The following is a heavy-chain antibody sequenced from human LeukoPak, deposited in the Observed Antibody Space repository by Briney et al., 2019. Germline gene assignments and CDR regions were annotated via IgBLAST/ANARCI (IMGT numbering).Heavy chain of an antibody. V-gene: IGHV1-69*06. D-gene: IGHD2-2*01. CDR2: IIPIFGTA. Sequence: SVKVSCKASGGTFSSYAISWVRQAPGQGLEWMGGIIPIFGTANYAQKFQGRVTITADKSRSTAYMELSSLRSEDTAVYYCAREAIVVVPAAMEGASRFDPWGQGTLVTVSS. CDR1: GGTFSSYA. J-gene: IGHJ5*02. CDR3: AREAIVVVPAAMEGASRFDP.